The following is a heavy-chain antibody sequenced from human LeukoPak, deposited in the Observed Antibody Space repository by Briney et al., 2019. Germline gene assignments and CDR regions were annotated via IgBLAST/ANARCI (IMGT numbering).Heavy chain of an antibody. J-gene: IGHJ6*02. V-gene: IGHV3-23*01. CDR3: ARDRAAPGYDFWSGYYVHYYYYGMDV. CDR1: GFTFSSYA. CDR2: ISGSGGST. Sequence: HSGGSLRLSCAASGFTFSSYAMSWVRQAPGKGLEWVSAISGSGGSTYYADSVKGRFTISRDNAKNSLYLQMNSLRAEDTAVYYCARDRAAPGYDFWSGYYVHYYYYGMDVWGQGTTVTVSS. D-gene: IGHD3-3*01.